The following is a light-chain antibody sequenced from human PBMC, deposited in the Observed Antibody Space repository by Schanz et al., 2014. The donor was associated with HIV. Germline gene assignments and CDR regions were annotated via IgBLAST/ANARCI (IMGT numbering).Light chain of an antibody. V-gene: IGLV2-14*03. CDR1: SSDVGGYNY. J-gene: IGLJ2*01. CDR3: SSYTGSSSVI. CDR2: DVD. Sequence: QSALTQPASVSGSPGQSITISCTGTSSDVGGYNYVSWYQQHPGKAPKLIIFDVDNRPSGVSNRFSGSKSGNTASLTISGLQAEDEADYYCSSYTGSSSVILGGGTKLTVL.